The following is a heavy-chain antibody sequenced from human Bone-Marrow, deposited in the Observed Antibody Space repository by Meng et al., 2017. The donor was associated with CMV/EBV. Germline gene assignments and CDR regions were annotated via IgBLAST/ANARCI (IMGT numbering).Heavy chain of an antibody. Sequence: GESLKISCAASGFTFSTYSMNWVRQAPGKGLEWVSFISSSSSDIYYADSVKGRFTISRDNAKNSLYLQMNSLRAEDTAVYYCARAAARQYFYYGMDVWGQGTTVTFSS. J-gene: IGHJ6*02. V-gene: IGHV3-21*01. CDR1: GFTFSTYS. D-gene: IGHD6-13*01. CDR3: ARAAARQYFYYGMDV. CDR2: ISSSSSDI.